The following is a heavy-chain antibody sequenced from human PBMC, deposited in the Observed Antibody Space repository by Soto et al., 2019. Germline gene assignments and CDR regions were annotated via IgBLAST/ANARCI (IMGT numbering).Heavy chain of an antibody. CDR1: GGSFSGYY. D-gene: IGHD3-22*01. J-gene: IGHJ4*02. V-gene: IGHV4-34*01. Sequence: SETLSLTCAVYGGSFSGYYWSWIRQPPGKGLEWIGEINHSGSTNYNPSLKSRVTISVATSKNQFSLKLSSVTAADTAVYYCARYYDSSGSEHGDFDYWGQGTLVTVSS. CDR2: INHSGST. CDR3: ARYYDSSGSEHGDFDY.